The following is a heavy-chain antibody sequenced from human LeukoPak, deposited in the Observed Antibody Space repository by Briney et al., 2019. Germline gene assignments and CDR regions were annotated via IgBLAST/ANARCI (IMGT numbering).Heavy chain of an antibody. V-gene: IGHV3-23*01. D-gene: IGHD2-21*02. J-gene: IGHJ4*02. CDR1: GFTFRSFA. CDR3: AKDFQGGFFGDCPDY. CDR2: ISASGGNT. Sequence: PGGSLRLSCAASGFTFRSFAMTWVRQAPGKGLEWVSGISASGGNTYYADSVKGRFTISRDNSKNTLYLQMNSLRAEDTTVYYCAKDFQGGFFGDCPDYWGQGTLVTVSS.